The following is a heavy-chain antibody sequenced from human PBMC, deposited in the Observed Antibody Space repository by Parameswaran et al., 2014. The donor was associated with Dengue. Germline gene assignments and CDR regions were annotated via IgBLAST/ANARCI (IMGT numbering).Heavy chain of an antibody. D-gene: IGHD6-6*01. J-gene: IGHJ6*02. CDR3: ARDGGYSSSSDLYYYYGMDV. CDR2: IYYSGNT. V-gene: IGHV4-59*01. Sequence: RWIRQPPGKGLEWIGYIYYSGNTNYNPSLKSRVTISVDTSKNQFSLKLSSVTAADTAVYYCARDGGYSSSSDLYYYYGMDVWGQGTTVTVSS.